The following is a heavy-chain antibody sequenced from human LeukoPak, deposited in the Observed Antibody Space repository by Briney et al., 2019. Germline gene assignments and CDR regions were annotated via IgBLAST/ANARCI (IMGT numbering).Heavy chain of an antibody. D-gene: IGHD3-22*01. CDR2: INPNSGGT. V-gene: IGHV1-2*02. Sequence: GASVKVSCKASGYTFTGYYMHWVRQALGQGLEWMGWINPNSGGTNYAQKFQGRVTMTRDTSISTAYMELSRLRSDDTAVYYCARYYYDSSGYYVDYWGQGTLVTVSS. CDR3: ARYYYDSSGYYVDY. CDR1: GYTFTGYY. J-gene: IGHJ4*02.